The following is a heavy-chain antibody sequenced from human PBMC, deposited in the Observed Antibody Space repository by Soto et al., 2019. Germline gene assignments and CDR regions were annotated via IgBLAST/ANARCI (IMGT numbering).Heavy chain of an antibody. CDR2: IYYSGSI. CDR3: ARHGKYSYYFDY. D-gene: IGHD1-26*01. CDR1: GVSISSSSYY. J-gene: IGHJ4*02. V-gene: IGHV4-39*01. Sequence: PSETLSLTCTVSGVSISSSSYYWGWIRQPPGKGLEWIGSIYYSGSIYYNPSLKSRVTISVDTSKNQFSLKLSSVTAADTAVYYCARHGKYSYYFDYWGQGTLVTVSS.